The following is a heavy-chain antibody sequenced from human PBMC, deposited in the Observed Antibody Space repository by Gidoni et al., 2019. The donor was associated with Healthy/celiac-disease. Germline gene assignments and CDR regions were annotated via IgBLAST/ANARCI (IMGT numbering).Heavy chain of an antibody. D-gene: IGHD5-12*01. CDR3: AKDGRGYSGYDLVGITDY. CDR1: GFTFSSYV. Sequence: QVQLVESGGGVVQPGRSLRLSCAASGFTFSSYVRHWVRQAPGKGLEWVAVISYDGSNKYYADSVKGRFTISRDNSKNTLYLQMNSLRAEDTAVYYCAKDGRGYSGYDLVGITDYWGQGTLVTVSS. CDR2: ISYDGSNK. J-gene: IGHJ4*02. V-gene: IGHV3-30*18.